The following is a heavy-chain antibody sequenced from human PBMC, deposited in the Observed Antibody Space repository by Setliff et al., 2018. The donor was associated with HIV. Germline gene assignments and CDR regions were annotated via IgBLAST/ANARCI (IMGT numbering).Heavy chain of an antibody. J-gene: IGHJ3*02. CDR2: IIPIFGTA. Sequence: SVKVSCKASGGTFSSYAISWVRQAPGQGLEWMGGIIPIFGTANYAQKFQGRVTITTDESTSTAYMELSSLRSEDTAVYCCARDRDYDSSHLDAFDIWGQGTMVTVSS. CDR3: ARDRDYDSSHLDAFDI. V-gene: IGHV1-69*05. CDR1: GGTFSSYA. D-gene: IGHD3-22*01.